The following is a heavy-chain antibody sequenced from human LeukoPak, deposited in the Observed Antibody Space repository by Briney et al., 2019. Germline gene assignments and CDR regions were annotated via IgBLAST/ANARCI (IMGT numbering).Heavy chain of an antibody. V-gene: IGHV3-23*01. J-gene: IGHJ4*02. D-gene: IGHD6-19*01. CDR2: ISGSGGST. CDR1: GFTFSSYA. Sequence: GGSLRLSCAASGFTFSSYAMSWVRQGQGKGLEWVSAISGSGGSTYYADSVKGRFTISRDNSKNTLYLQMNSLRAEDTAVYYCAKAPHFIAVAGTNYYFDYWGQGTLVTVSS. CDR3: AKAPHFIAVAGTNYYFDY.